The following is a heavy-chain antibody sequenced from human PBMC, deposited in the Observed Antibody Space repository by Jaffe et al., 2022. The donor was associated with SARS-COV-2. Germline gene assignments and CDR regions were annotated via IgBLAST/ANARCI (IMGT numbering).Heavy chain of an antibody. CDR1: GGSINNYY. CDR3: ARDRASSSGWYWFDP. J-gene: IGHJ5*02. V-gene: IGHV4-59*01. CDR2: IYYSGST. Sequence: QVQLQESGPGLVKPSETLSLTCTVSGGSINNYYWNWIRQPPGKGLEWIGYIYYSGSTKYNPSLKSRVTISLDTSKNQFSLNLNSVTAADTAVYYCARDRASSSGWYWFDPWGQGTLVTVSP. D-gene: IGHD6-19*01.